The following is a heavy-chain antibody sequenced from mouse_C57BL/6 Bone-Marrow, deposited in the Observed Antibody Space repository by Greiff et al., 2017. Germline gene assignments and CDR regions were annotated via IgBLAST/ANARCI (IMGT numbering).Heavy chain of an antibody. CDR3: ARDEPYGNYVNYAMDY. CDR1: GFTFSSYA. V-gene: IGHV5-4*01. D-gene: IGHD2-1*01. Sequence: EVQLVESGGGLVKPGGSLKLSCAASGFTFSSYAMSWVRQTPEKRLEWVATISDGGSYTYYPDNVKGRFTISRDNAKNNLYLQMSHLKSEDTAMYYCARDEPYGNYVNYAMDYWGQGTSVTVSS. CDR2: ISDGGSYT. J-gene: IGHJ4*01.